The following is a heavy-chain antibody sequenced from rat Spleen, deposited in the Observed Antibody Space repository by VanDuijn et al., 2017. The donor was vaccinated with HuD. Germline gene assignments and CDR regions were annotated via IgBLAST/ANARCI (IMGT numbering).Heavy chain of an antibody. J-gene: IGHJ1*01. CDR3: TRDSNNNYGAYWYFDF. CDR2: IWGDGTT. D-gene: IGHD1-10*01. V-gene: IGHV2-1*01. Sequence: QVQLKESGPGLVQSSQTLSLTCTVSGFSLISNSVHWVRQPPGKGLEWMGGIWGDGTTNYNSALKSRLSISRDTSKSQVYLKMNSLQTDDTGTYYCTRDSNNNYGAYWYFDFWGPGAMVTVSS. CDR1: GFSLISNS.